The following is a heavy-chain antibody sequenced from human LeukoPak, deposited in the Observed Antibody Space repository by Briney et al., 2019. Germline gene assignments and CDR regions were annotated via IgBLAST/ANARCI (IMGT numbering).Heavy chain of an antibody. CDR1: GGSVSSGGQC. V-gene: IGHV4-31*03. Sequence: SETLSLTCSVSGGSVSSGGQCWTWIRQQPGKGLGWIGYIYYRGSTDYNTSLGSRVTISIDTSKNHFSLRLDSETAADTAVYYCARDRFSYYYDSDGSQRKRSWFVPWGQGTLVTVSS. CDR2: IYYRGST. D-gene: IGHD3-22*01. CDR3: ARDRFSYYYDSDGSQRKRSWFVP. J-gene: IGHJ5*02.